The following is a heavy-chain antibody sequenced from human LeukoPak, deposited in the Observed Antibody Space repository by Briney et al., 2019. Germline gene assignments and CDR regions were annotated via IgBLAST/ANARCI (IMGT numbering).Heavy chain of an antibody. CDR1: GFTFSSYG. Sequence: GRSLRLSCAASGFTFSSYGMHWVRQAPGKGLEWVAVISYDGSNKYYVDSVKGRFTISRDNSKNTLYLQMNSLRAEDTAVYYCARGKPLYGMDVWGQGTTVTVSS. CDR2: ISYDGSNK. V-gene: IGHV3-30*03. CDR3: ARGKPLYGMDV. J-gene: IGHJ6*02.